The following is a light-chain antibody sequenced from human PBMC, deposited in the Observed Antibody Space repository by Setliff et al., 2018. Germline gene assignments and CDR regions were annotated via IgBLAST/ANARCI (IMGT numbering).Light chain of an antibody. CDR1: NSNIGSNR. Sequence: QSVLTQPPSASGTPGQRVTISCSGSNSNIGSNRVNWYQHLPGTAPKLLIHSDFARPSGVPDRFSGSKSGNTASLTISGLQAEDEADYYCCSYAGSYTSLYVFGTGTKVTVL. J-gene: IGLJ1*01. CDR2: SDF. CDR3: CSYAGSYTSLYV. V-gene: IGLV1-44*01.